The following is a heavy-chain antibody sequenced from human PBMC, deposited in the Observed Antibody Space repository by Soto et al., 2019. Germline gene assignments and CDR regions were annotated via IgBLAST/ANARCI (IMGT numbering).Heavy chain of an antibody. V-gene: IGHV1-69*13. CDR1: GGTFSSYA. CDR2: IIPIFGAA. CDR3: ARDGRLDYDSSGYYSPSYAFDI. J-gene: IGHJ3*02. D-gene: IGHD3-22*01. Sequence: SVKVSCKASGGTFSSYAISWVRQAPGQGLEWMRGIIPIFGAANYAQKFQGRVTITADESTSTAYMELSSLRSEDTAEYYCARDGRLDYDSSGYYSPSYAFDIWGQGTMVTVSS.